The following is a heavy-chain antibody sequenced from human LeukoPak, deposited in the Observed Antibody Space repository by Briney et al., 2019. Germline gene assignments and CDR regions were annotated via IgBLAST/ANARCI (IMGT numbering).Heavy chain of an antibody. CDR2: ISKSGTT. Sequence: PSETLSLTCTVSGVSISYATYQWTWIRQSAGKGLEWIGLISKSGTTNYNPSHKSRVTISIDTTKNQFSLKLTSVTAADTAVYYCARLLGPLDYVWGSSRSKWRQGTLSPSPQ. V-gene: IGHV4-61*02. D-gene: IGHD3-16*02. J-gene: IGHJ4*02. CDR3: ARLLGPLDYVWGSSRSK. CDR1: GVSISYATYQ.